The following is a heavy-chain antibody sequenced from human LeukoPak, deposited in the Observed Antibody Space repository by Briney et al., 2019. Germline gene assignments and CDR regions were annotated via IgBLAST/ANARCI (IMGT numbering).Heavy chain of an antibody. J-gene: IGHJ4*02. V-gene: IGHV4-34*01. CDR3: ARGLSTSKMVRGVSFDY. Sequence: PSETLSLTCAVYGGSFSGYYWSWIRQPPGKGLEWIGEINHSGSTNYNPSLESRVTISVDTSKNQFSLKLSSVTAADTAVYYCARGLSTSKMVRGVSFDYWGQGTLVTVSS. CDR2: INHSGST. D-gene: IGHD3-10*01. CDR1: GGSFSGYY.